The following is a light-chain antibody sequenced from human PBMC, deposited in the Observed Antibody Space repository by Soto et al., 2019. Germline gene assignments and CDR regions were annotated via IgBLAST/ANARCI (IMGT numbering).Light chain of an antibody. Sequence: EIVMTQSPATLSVSPGVRATLSCRTSQSVSSKLAWYQQKPGQAPRLLIYGASTRATGIPARFSGSGSGTEFTLTISSLQSEDFAVYYCQQYNNWPITFGQGTRLEIK. CDR1: QSVSSK. J-gene: IGKJ5*01. CDR2: GAS. CDR3: QQYNNWPIT. V-gene: IGKV3-15*01.